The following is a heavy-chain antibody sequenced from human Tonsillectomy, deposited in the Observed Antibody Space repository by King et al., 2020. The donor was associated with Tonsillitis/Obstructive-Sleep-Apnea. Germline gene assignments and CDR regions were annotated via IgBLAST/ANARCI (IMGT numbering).Heavy chain of an antibody. CDR3: ASSTIFGVVIYYMDV. CDR2: ISAYNGNT. Sequence: VQLVQSGAEVKKPGASVKVSCKASGYTYTSYGISWVRQAPGQGIEWMGWISAYNGNTNYAQNLQGRVTMTTDTSTSTAYMELRSLRSDDTAVYYCASSTIFGVVIYYMDVWGKGTTVTVSS. D-gene: IGHD3-3*01. CDR1: GYTYTSYG. J-gene: IGHJ6*03. V-gene: IGHV1-18*01.